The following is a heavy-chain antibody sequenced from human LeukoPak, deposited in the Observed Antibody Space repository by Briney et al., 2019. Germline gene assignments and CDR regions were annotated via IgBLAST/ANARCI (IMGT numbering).Heavy chain of an antibody. CDR1: GFVFTGYG. V-gene: IGHV1-18*01. J-gene: IGHJ4*02. CDR2: ISANDGKT. CDR3: ARLGYGDYYLGY. D-gene: IGHD4-17*01. Sequence: ASVKVSCKASGFVFTGYGFTWVRQAPGQGLEWMGWISANDGKTHYSERHQGRVTMTTDTVTSTAYMELRSLRSDDTAVYFCARLGYGDYYLGYWGQGTLVTVSS.